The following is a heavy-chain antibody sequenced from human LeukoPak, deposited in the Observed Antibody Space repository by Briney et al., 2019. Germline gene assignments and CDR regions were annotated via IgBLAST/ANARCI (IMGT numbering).Heavy chain of an antibody. V-gene: IGHV1-69*13. J-gene: IGHJ4*02. CDR1: GGTFSSYA. CDR2: IIPIFGTA. Sequence: SVKVSCKASGGTFSSYAISWVRQAPGQGLEWMGGIIPIFGTANYAQKFQGRVTITADESTSTAYMELSSLRSEDTAVYYCARVAAAGTPFDYWGQGTLVTVSS. D-gene: IGHD6-13*01. CDR3: ARVAAAGTPFDY.